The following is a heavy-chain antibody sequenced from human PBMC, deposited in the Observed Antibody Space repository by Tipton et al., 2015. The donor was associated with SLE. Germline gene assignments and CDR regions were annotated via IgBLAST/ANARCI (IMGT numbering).Heavy chain of an antibody. D-gene: IGHD2-2*01. J-gene: IGHJ6*03. CDR3: ARGDMVVVPAAGGGYYYYMDV. CDR2: IKHSGYT. Sequence: TLSLTCAVFGGSFSGYYWSWIRQPPGKGLEWIGEIKHSGYTYYNPSLESRVTVSVDTSRNQFSLRLTSVTVADTAVYYCARGDMVVVPAAGGGYYYYMDVWGKGTTVTVSS. CDR1: GGSFSGYY. V-gene: IGHV4-34*01.